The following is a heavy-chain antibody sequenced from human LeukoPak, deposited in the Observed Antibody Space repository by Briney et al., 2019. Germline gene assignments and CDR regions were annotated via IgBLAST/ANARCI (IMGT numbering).Heavy chain of an antibody. V-gene: IGHV1-2*02. Sequence: GASVKVSCKASGDTFSGYYVHWVRQAPGQGLEWTGWMNPKSGGTNYAQKFQGRVTMTREMSISTAYMELSRLRSDDTAVYYCAEMADGAFGVWGQGTMVTVSS. D-gene: IGHD2-8*01. CDR3: AEMADGAFGV. J-gene: IGHJ3*01. CDR2: MNPKSGGT. CDR1: GDTFSGYY.